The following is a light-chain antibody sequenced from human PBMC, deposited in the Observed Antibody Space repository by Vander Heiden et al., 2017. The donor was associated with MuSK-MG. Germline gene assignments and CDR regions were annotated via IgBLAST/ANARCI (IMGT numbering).Light chain of an antibody. CDR3: QSADSSGTLVV. V-gene: IGLV3-25*03. Sequence: YELTQPPSVSVAPGQTARITCSGDALPKEYAYWYQQKPGQAPVLVIYKDPERPSGIPERFSGSSSGTTVTLTISGVQAEDEADYYCQSADSSGTLVVFGGGTKLTVL. CDR1: ALPKEY. CDR2: KDP. J-gene: IGLJ2*01.